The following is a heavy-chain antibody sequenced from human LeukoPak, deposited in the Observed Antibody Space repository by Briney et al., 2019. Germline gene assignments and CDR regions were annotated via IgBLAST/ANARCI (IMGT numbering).Heavy chain of an antibody. CDR2: INHSGST. V-gene: IGHV4-34*01. J-gene: IGHJ4*02. D-gene: IGHD6-19*01. CDR1: GGSFSGYY. CDR3: ARQPPIAVADLDY. Sequence: SETLSLTCAVYGGSFSGYYWSWNRQPPGKGLEWIGEINHSGSTNYNPSLKSRVTISVDTSKNQFSLKLSSVTAADTAAYYCARQPPIAVADLDYWGQGTLVTVFS.